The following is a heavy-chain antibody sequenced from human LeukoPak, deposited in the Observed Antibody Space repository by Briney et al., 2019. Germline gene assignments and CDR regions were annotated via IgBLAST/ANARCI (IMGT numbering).Heavy chain of an antibody. J-gene: IGHJ4*02. Sequence: GGSLRLSCAASGFTFSRYWMSWVRQAPGKGLEWVANIKQDGSEKYYVDSVKGRFTISRDNAKNSLYLQMNSLRAEDTAVYYCARDTLDYWGQGTLVTVSS. V-gene: IGHV3-7*01. CDR1: GFTFSRYW. CDR2: IKQDGSEK. CDR3: ARDTLDY.